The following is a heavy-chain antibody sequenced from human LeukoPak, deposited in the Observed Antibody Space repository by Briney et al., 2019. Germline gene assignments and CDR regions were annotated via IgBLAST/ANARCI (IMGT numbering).Heavy chain of an antibody. CDR3: ARGGVPGQQLDY. Sequence: ASVKVSCKTSGYTFTVHFMYWVRQAPGQGLEWMGWINPNTGGTNYAQKFQGRGTMTRDTSSSTAYMELTRLTSDDTAVYYCARGGVPGQQLDYWGPGTLVTVSS. V-gene: IGHV1-2*02. CDR2: INPNTGGT. D-gene: IGHD6-13*01. CDR1: GYTFTVHF. J-gene: IGHJ4*02.